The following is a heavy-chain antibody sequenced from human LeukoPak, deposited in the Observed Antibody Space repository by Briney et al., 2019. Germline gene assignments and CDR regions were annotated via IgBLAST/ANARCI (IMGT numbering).Heavy chain of an antibody. V-gene: IGHV3-23*01. CDR3: GKAHYSTSRGYQNPVW. CDR1: GFIFSSYA. CDR2: ISGIGEST. D-gene: IGHD5-12*01. J-gene: IGHJ4*02. Sequence: GGSLRLSCAASGFIFSSYAMSWVRRAPGKGLEWVSAISGIGESTYYADSVRGRFTISRENSKNTLYLQMNSLRAEDTAVYYCGKAHYSTSRGYQNPVWWGQGTVVTVSS.